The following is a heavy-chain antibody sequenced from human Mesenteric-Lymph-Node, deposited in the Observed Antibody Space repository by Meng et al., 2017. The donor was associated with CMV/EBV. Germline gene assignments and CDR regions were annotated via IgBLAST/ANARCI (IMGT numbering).Heavy chain of an antibody. V-gene: IGHV1-18*04. J-gene: IGHJ4*02. Sequence: GYAFTSYGISWVRQAPGQGLEWMGWISDYNGNTNYAQKLQGRVTMTTDTSTSTAYMELRSMRSDDTAVYYCARDQRFGELLYGTFDYWGQGTLVTVSS. CDR3: ARDQRFGELLYGTFDY. D-gene: IGHD3-10*01. CDR1: GYAFTSYG. CDR2: ISDYNGNT.